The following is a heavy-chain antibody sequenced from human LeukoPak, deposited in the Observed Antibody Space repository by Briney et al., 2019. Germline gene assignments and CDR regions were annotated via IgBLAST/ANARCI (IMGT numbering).Heavy chain of an antibody. V-gene: IGHV3-53*01. J-gene: IGHJ3*02. CDR1: GFTVSSIH. Sequence: QSGGSLILSCAASGFTVSSIHMSWVRQAPGKGLEWVSVIFSGGSTYYTDSVKGRFTISRDNSKNTLYLQMNSLRAEDTAIYYCARAQTRAFDIWGQGTMVTVSS. CDR2: IFSGGST. CDR3: ARAQTRAFDI.